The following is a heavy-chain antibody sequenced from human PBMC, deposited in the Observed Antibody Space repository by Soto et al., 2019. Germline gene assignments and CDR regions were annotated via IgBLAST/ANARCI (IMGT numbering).Heavy chain of an antibody. CDR3: ARDPGYSSSWYGYYYYYGMDV. CDR2: ISYDGSNK. V-gene: IGHV3-30-3*01. CDR1: EFTFSSYT. Sequence: VQLVDSGGGLVQPGGSLRLSCAASEFTFSSYTMHWVRQAPGKGLEWVAVISYDGSNKYYADSVKGRFTISRDNSKNTLYLQMNSLRAEDTAVYYCARDPGYSSSWYGYYYYYGMDVWGQGTTVTVSS. D-gene: IGHD6-13*01. J-gene: IGHJ6*02.